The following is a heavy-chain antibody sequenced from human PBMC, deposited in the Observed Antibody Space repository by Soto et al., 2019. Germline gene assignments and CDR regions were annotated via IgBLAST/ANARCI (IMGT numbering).Heavy chain of an antibody. CDR2: ISGSGGST. Sequence: PGGSLRLSCAASGFTFSSYAMSWVRQAQGKGLEWVSAISGSGGSTYYADSVKGRFTISRDNSKNTLYLQMNSLRAEDTAVYYCAKDTRVVAATHDAFDIWGQGTMVTVSS. V-gene: IGHV3-23*01. CDR3: AKDTRVVAATHDAFDI. CDR1: GFTFSSYA. D-gene: IGHD2-15*01. J-gene: IGHJ3*02.